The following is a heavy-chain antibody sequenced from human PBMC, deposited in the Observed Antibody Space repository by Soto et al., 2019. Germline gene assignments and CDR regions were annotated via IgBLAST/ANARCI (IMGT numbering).Heavy chain of an antibody. D-gene: IGHD3-22*01. CDR1: GFTFSSYS. CDR3: ARPYYYDSSGYYWDPDAFDI. CDR2: ISSSSSYI. Sequence: PGGSLRLSCAASGFTFSSYSMNWVRQAPGKGLEWVSSISSSSSYIYYADSVKGRFTISRDNAKNSLYLQMNSLRAEDTAVYYCARPYYYDSSGYYWDPDAFDIWGQGTMVTVSS. V-gene: IGHV3-21*01. J-gene: IGHJ3*02.